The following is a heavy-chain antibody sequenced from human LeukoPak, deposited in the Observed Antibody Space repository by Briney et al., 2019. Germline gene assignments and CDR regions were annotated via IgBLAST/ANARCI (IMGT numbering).Heavy chain of an antibody. J-gene: IGHJ6*02. Sequence: GGSLRLSCAASGFTFSSYGMHWVRQAPGKELEWVALMSYDVSSKYYGGSVKGRFIVSRDNSKNTLYLQMNSLSTGDTGVYYCAKAVYGEYGRLYGMDLWGQGTPVTVSS. V-gene: IGHV3-30*18. CDR1: GFTFSSYG. D-gene: IGHD4-17*01. CDR2: MSYDVSSK. CDR3: AKAVYGEYGRLYGMDL.